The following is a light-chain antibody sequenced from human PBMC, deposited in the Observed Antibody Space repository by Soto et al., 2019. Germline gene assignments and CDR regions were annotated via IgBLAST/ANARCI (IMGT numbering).Light chain of an antibody. CDR3: QQYGSSGT. CDR1: QSVTNNY. J-gene: IGKJ1*01. CDR2: AAS. Sequence: EIVLTQSPGTLSLSPGVRATLSCRASQSVTNNYLAWYQQRPGQAPRLLIHAASNSATGIPDRFSGSGSGTDFTLTISRLEPEDFAVYYCQQYGSSGTFGQGTKVDIK. V-gene: IGKV3-20*01.